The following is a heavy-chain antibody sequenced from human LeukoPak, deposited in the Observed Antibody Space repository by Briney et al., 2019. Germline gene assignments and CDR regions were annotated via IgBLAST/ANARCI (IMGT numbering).Heavy chain of an antibody. CDR3: ARVPIGTGHPAPPDY. D-gene: IGHD3/OR15-3a*01. V-gene: IGHV3-21*01. J-gene: IGHJ4*02. Sequence: GGSLRLSCAASGFTFSSYSMNWVRQAPGKGLEWVSSISSSSSYIYYADSVKGRFTISRGNAKNSLYLQMNSLRAEDTAVYYCARVPIGTGHPAPPDYWGQGTLVTVPS. CDR2: ISSSSSYI. CDR1: GFTFSSYS.